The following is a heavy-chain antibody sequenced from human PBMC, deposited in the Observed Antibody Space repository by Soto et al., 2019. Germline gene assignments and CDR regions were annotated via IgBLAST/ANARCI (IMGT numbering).Heavy chain of an antibody. V-gene: IGHV3-73*01. CDR1: GFTFSGSA. J-gene: IGHJ5*02. Sequence: GRSLRLSCAASGFTFSGSAMHWVRQASGKGLEWVGRIRSKANSYATAYAASVKGRFTISRDDSKNTAYLQMNSLKTEDTAVYYCTRPTAKDIVVVPAPDGFDPWGQGTLVTVSS. D-gene: IGHD2-2*01. CDR3: TRPTAKDIVVVPAPDGFDP. CDR2: IRSKANSYAT.